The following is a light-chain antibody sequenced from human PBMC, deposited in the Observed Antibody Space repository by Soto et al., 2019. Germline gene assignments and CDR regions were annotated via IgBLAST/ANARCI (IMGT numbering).Light chain of an antibody. CDR3: QQYGSSPRT. J-gene: IGKJ1*01. CDR2: GAS. Sequence: EYVLTQSPGTLSLSPGERATLSCRASQSVSSSYLAWYQQKPGQAPRLLIYGASSRATGIPDRFSGSGSGTDFTLTISRLEPEDFAVYYCQQYGSSPRTFGQGXKVDIK. V-gene: IGKV3-20*01. CDR1: QSVSSSY.